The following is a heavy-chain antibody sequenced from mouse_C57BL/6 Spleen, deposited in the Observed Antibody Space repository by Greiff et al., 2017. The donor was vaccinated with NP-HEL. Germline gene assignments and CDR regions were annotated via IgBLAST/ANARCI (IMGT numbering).Heavy chain of an antibody. CDR3: ARWGTTVGVGYFDV. CDR2: INPNNGGT. J-gene: IGHJ1*03. D-gene: IGHD1-1*01. V-gene: IGHV1-18*01. Sequence: EVQLQQSGPELVKPGASVKIPCKASGYTFTDYNMDWVKQSHGKSLEWIGDINPNNGGTIYNQKFKGKATLTVDKSSSTAYMELRSLTSEDTAVYYCARWGTTVGVGYFDVWGTGTTVTVSS. CDR1: GYTFTDYN.